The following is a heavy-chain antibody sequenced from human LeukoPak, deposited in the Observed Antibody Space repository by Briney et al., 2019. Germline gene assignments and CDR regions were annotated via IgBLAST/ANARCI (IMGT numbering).Heavy chain of an antibody. J-gene: IGHJ3*02. CDR2: IYFSGST. Sequence: SETLSLTCTVSGASISSYYWSWIRQPPGKGLERIGYIYFSGSTSYSPSLKSRVTISVDTSKNQFSLKVSSVTAADTAVYYCARGGPWDAFDIWGQGTMVTVSS. V-gene: IGHV4-59*01. CDR3: ARGGPWDAFDI. CDR1: GASISSYY.